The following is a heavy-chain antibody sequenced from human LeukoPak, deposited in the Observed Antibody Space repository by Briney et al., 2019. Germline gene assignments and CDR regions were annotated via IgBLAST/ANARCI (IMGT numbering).Heavy chain of an antibody. V-gene: IGHV4-59*01. Sequence: SETLSLTCTVSGGSISSYYWNWIRQPPGKGLEWIGYIYYSGSTNYNPSLKSRVTISVDTSKNQFSLNLTSVTAADTAVYYCARGDSSSWYEVCFDYWGQGTLVTVSS. CDR3: ARGDSSSWYEVCFDY. CDR1: GGSISSYY. CDR2: IYYSGST. J-gene: IGHJ4*02. D-gene: IGHD6-13*01.